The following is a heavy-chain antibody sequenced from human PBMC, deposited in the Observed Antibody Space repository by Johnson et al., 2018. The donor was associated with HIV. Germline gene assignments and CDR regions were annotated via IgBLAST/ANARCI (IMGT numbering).Heavy chain of an antibody. CDR2: IWFDGSNK. V-gene: IGHV3-33*06. Sequence: QVQLVESGGGLVQPGRSLRLSCAASGFTFSNYGMHWVRQAPGKGLEWVAVIWFDGSNKYYADSVKGRFTISRDNSQKTLYLQMNSRRAEDTAVYYCAKDVLRSFDWLPDSFDVWGQGTVVTVSS. J-gene: IGHJ3*01. CDR1: GFTFSNYG. CDR3: AKDVLRSFDWLPDSFDV. D-gene: IGHD3-9*01.